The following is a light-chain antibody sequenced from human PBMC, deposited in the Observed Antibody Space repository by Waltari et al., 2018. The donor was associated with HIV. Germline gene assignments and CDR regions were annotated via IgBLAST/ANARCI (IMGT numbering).Light chain of an antibody. Sequence: QPVVTQEPSLTVSPGGTVTLTCSSSTGPITSGFYPSWFQQRPGRAPRPLIYSTSSKHSWAPARFSGSLLGGNASLTLSDAPPEDEAEYYCLVYYGIAQVFGGGTRLTVL. CDR3: LVYYGIAQV. CDR1: TGPITSGFY. CDR2: STS. J-gene: IGLJ3*02. V-gene: IGLV7-43*01.